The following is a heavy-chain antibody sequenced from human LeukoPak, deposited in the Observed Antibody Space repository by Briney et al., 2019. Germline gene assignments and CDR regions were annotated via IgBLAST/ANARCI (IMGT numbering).Heavy chain of an antibody. CDR3: ARDGNYYDSSGYSVYYFDY. CDR2: ISCRGSTI. J-gene: IGHJ4*02. CDR1: GFTFSSYE. V-gene: IGHV3-48*03. D-gene: IGHD3-22*01. Sequence: PRGSLRLSCAASGFTFSSYEMNWVRQAPGKGLEWVSYISCRGSTIYYTDSVKGRFTISRDNAKNSLYLQMNSLRAEDTAVYYCARDGNYYDSSGYSVYYFDYWGQGTLVTVSS.